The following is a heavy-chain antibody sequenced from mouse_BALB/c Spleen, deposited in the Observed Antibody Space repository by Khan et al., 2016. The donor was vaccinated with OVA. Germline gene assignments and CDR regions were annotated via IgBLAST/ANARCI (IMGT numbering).Heavy chain of an antibody. D-gene: IGHD2-12*01. CDR1: GYTFTNYG. Sequence: QIQLVQSGPELKKPGETVKISCKASGYTFTNYGMNWVKQSPGQGLKWMGWINTNTGEPTYAEEFKGRFAFSVETSASTAYLQYNNIKNEDTATYFWARSRCLRPPMDYWGQGTSVTVSS. CDR2: INTNTGEP. V-gene: IGHV9-3*02. J-gene: IGHJ4*01. CDR3: ARSRCLRPPMDY.